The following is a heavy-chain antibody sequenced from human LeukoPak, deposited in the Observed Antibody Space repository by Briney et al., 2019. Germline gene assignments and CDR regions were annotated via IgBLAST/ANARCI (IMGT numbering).Heavy chain of an antibody. V-gene: IGHV1-2*05. CDR2: INPNSGGT. Sequence: ASVKVSCKASGYTFTDYYMHWLRQAPGQGLEWMGRINPNSGGTNYAQKFQGRVTVIRDTSITTAYMELRSLTSDDTDVYYCATNSRTDFDYWGQGTLVTVSS. CDR1: GYTFTDYY. D-gene: IGHD4-23*01. J-gene: IGHJ4*02. CDR3: ATNSRTDFDY.